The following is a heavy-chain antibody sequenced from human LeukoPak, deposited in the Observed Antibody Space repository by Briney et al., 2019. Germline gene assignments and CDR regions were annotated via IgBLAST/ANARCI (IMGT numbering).Heavy chain of an antibody. CDR2: ISGSGGST. CDR1: GFTFSSYA. D-gene: IGHD4-17*01. CDR3: AKDLNPAVTTYYFDY. V-gene: IGHV3-23*01. Sequence: GGSLRLSCAASGFTFSSYAMSWVRQAPGKGLEWVSAISGSGGSTYYADSVKGRFTISRDNSKSTLYLQMNSLRAEDTAVYYCAKDLNPAVTTYYFDYWGQGTLVTVSS. J-gene: IGHJ4*02.